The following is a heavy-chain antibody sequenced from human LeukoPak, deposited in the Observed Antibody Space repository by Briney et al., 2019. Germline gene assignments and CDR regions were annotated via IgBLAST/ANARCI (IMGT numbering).Heavy chain of an antibody. CDR3: AGSIAVVNWFDP. CDR1: GGSISSGGYY. D-gene: IGHD6-19*01. Sequence: SETLSLTCTVSGGSISSGGYYWSWIRQHPGKGLEWIGYIYYSGSTYYNPSLKSRVTISVDTSKNQFSLKLSSVTAADTAVYYCAGSIAVVNWFDPWGQGTLVTVSS. CDR2: IYYSGST. J-gene: IGHJ5*02. V-gene: IGHV4-31*03.